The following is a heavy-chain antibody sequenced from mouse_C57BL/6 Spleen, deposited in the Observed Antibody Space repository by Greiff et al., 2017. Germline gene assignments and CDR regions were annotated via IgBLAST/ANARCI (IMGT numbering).Heavy chain of an antibody. CDR1: GFTFSNYW. J-gene: IGHJ4*01. CDR2: ISLKSDNYAT. Sequence: EVKLEESGGGLVQPGGSMKLSCVASGFTFSNYWMNWVRQSPEKGLEWVAQISLKSDNYATHYAESVKGRFTISSDDSKSSVYLQMNNLRAEDTGIYDCTPAITTVVANAMDYWGQGTSVTVSS. CDR3: TPAITTVVANAMDY. V-gene: IGHV6-3*01. D-gene: IGHD1-1*01.